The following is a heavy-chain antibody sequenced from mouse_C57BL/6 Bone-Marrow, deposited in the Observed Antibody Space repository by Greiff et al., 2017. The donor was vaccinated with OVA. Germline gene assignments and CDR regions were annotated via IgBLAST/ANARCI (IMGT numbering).Heavy chain of an antibody. CDR3: ATIITTVRGFAY. V-gene: IGHV1-18*01. Sequence: EVQLQQSGPELVKPGASVKIPCKASGYTFTDYNMDWVKQSPGKSLEWIGDINPNNGGTIYNQKFKGKATLTVDKSSSTAYMELRSLTSEDTAVYYCATIITTVRGFAYWGKGTLVTVSA. CDR1: GYTFTDYN. CDR2: INPNNGGT. D-gene: IGHD1-1*01. J-gene: IGHJ3*01.